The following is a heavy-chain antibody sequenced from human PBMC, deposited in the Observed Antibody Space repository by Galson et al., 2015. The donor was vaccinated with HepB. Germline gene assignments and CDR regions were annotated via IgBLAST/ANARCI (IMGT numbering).Heavy chain of an antibody. CDR3: AKGYSSSWFMGLNAFDI. Sequence: SLRLSCAASGFTFSSYAVSWVRQAPGKGLEWVSAISGSGGSTYYADSVKGRFTISRDNSKNTLYLQMNSLRAEDTAVYYCAKGYSSSWFMGLNAFDIWGQGTMVTVSS. D-gene: IGHD6-13*01. V-gene: IGHV3-23*01. J-gene: IGHJ3*02. CDR2: ISGSGGST. CDR1: GFTFSSYA.